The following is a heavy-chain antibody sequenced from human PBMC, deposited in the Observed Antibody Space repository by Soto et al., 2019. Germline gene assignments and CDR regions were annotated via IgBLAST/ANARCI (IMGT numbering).Heavy chain of an antibody. V-gene: IGHV4-34*01. D-gene: IGHD6-6*01. CDR1: GGSFSGYY. J-gene: IGHJ6*02. Sequence: SETLSLTCAVYGGSFSGYYWSWIRQPPGKGLEWIGEINHSGSTNYNPSLKSRVTISVDTSKNQFSLKLSSVTAADTAVYYCARGRGGEQLVDYYYCGMDVWGQGTTVTVSS. CDR3: ARGRGGEQLVDYYYCGMDV. CDR2: INHSGST.